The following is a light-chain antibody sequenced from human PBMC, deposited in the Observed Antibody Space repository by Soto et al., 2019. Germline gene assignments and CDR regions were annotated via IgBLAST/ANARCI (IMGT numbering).Light chain of an antibody. Sequence: QSVLTQPPSVSAAPGQKVTISCSGSSSNIGHNYVSWYQQLPGTAPKLLIYDSNKRPSGIPDRFSGSKSGTSATLGITGLKTGDEADYYCGTWDTTLSAGVFGGGTKLTVL. J-gene: IGLJ2*01. V-gene: IGLV1-51*01. CDR3: GTWDTTLSAGV. CDR2: DSN. CDR1: SSNIGHNY.